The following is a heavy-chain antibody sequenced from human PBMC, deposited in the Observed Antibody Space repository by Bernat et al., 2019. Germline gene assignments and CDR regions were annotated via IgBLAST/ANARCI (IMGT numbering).Heavy chain of an antibody. CDR2: ISSSSSTK. CDR3: ARDYHISGYYRVAFDI. D-gene: IGHD3-22*01. V-gene: IGHV3-48*01. J-gene: IGHJ3*02. CDR1: GFTFSSYS. Sequence: EVRLVESGGGLVQPGGSLRLSCAASGFTFSSYSMNWVRQAPGKGLEWVSYISSSSSTKYYADSVKGRFTISRDNAKNSLYLQMNSLRAEDTAVYYCARDYHISGYYRVAFDIWGQGTMVTVSS.